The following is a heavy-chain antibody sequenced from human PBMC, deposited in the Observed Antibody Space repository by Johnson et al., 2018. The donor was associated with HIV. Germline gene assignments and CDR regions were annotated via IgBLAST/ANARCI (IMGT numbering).Heavy chain of an antibody. CDR2: IGAGGDT. J-gene: IGHJ3*02. V-gene: IGHV3-13*01. D-gene: IGHD1-26*01. CDR3: ARDKRRWELLRDAFDI. CDR1: GFSFRSYD. Sequence: VQLVESGGGLVQPGGSLRLSCAASGFSFRSYDMYWVRQSTGKGLEWVSGIGAGGDTYYAGSVKGRFTISRENAKNTLYLQMNSLRAEDTAVYYCARDKRRWELLRDAFDIWGQGTMVTVSS.